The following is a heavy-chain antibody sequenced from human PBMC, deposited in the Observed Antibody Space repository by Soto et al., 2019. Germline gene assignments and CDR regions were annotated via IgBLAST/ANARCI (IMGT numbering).Heavy chain of an antibody. Sequence: SQTLSLTCVISGDSVSSNSAAWNWIRQSPSRGLEWLGRTYYRSKWYNDYAVSVKSRITINPDTSKNQFSLQLNSVTPEDTAVYYCARDEALSYSSSSGWFDPWGQGTLVTVSS. CDR1: GDSVSSNSAA. CDR2: TYYRSKWYN. D-gene: IGHD6-6*01. V-gene: IGHV6-1*01. J-gene: IGHJ5*02. CDR3: ARDEALSYSSSSGWFDP.